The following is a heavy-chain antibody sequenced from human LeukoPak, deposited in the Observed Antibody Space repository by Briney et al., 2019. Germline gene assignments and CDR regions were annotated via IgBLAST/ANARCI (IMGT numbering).Heavy chain of an antibody. CDR2: IFQSGST. V-gene: IGHV4-4*02. CDR3: GRRGSYSSSSRYWFDP. Sequence: SETLSPTCAVSGDSISSSNWWNWVRQSPGKGLEWIGEIFQSGSTSYNPSLKSRATISLDKSKNQFSLKLNSVTAADTAIYYCGRRGSYSSSSRYWFDPWGQGTLVTVSS. D-gene: IGHD6-6*01. CDR1: GDSISSSNW. J-gene: IGHJ5*02.